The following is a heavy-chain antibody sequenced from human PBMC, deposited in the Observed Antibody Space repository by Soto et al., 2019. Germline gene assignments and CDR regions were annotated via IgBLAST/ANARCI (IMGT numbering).Heavy chain of an antibody. CDR1: EFTFSNYA. D-gene: IGHD4-17*01. CDR3: AKNLDSGDYRIPYGMDV. J-gene: IGHJ6*02. V-gene: IGHV3-23*01. Sequence: EVLLLESGGGLVQPGGSLRLSCAASEFTFSNYAMSWVRQAPGKGLEWVSGISGNGGITYYADSVKGRFTISRDNSKNTLYRQMNSLRAEDTARYSCAKNLDSGDYRIPYGMDVWCHGTTVTVSS. CDR2: ISGNGGIT.